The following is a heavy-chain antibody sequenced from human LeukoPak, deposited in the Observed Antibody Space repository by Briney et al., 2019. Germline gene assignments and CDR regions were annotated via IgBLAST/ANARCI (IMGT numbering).Heavy chain of an antibody. V-gene: IGHV4-34*01. CDR2: INHSGST. CDR1: GGSFSGYY. Sequence: SETLSLTCAVYGGSFSGYYWSWIRQPPGKGLEWIGEINHSGSTNYNPSLKSRVTISVDTSKNQFSLKLSSVTAADTAVYYCARALLRWGAFDIWGQGTTVTVSS. D-gene: IGHD3-16*01. CDR3: ARALLRWGAFDI. J-gene: IGHJ3*02.